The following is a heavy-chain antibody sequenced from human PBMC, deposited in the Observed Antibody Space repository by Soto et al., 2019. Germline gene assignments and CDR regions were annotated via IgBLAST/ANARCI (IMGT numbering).Heavy chain of an antibody. CDR3: ARAQYSSSSVFDY. J-gene: IGHJ4*02. D-gene: IGHD6-6*01. V-gene: IGHV3-11*01. Sequence: GGSLRLSCAASGSIFSDYYMSWFRQAPGKGLEWLSYISSGGYTIYYADSVKGRFTISRDNAKNSLYLQINSLGADDTAVYYCARAQYSSSSVFDYWGQGTPVTVSS. CDR1: GSIFSDYY. CDR2: ISSGGYTI.